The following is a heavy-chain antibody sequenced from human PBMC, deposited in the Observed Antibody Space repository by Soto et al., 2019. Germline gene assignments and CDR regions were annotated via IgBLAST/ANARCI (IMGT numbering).Heavy chain of an antibody. CDR1: GYSFTSYW. D-gene: IGHD1-7*01. Sequence: GESLKISCTGSGYSFTSYWIGWVRQMPGKGLEWMGIIYPGDSDTRYSPSFQGQVTISADKSISTAYLQWSSLKASDTAMYYCARHGPYNWNYGYYYYGMDVWGQGTTVTVSS. J-gene: IGHJ6*02. CDR3: ARHGPYNWNYGYYYYGMDV. CDR2: IYPGDSDT. V-gene: IGHV5-51*01.